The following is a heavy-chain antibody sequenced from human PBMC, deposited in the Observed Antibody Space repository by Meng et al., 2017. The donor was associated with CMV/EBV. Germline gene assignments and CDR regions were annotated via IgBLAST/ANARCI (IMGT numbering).Heavy chain of an antibody. CDR3: ARAATSIYYDFWSGYYISPFLSHYYYYGMDV. J-gene: IGHJ6*02. V-gene: IGHV1-8*03. Sequence: ASVQVSCQASGYTFPSYDINWVRQATGHRLEWMGWMNPNRGNTGYAQKFQGRVTITRNTSISTAYMELSSLRSEDTAVYYCARAATSIYYDFWSGYYISPFLSHYYYYGMDVWGQGTTVTVSS. CDR1: GYTFPSYD. D-gene: IGHD3-3*01. CDR2: MNPNRGNT.